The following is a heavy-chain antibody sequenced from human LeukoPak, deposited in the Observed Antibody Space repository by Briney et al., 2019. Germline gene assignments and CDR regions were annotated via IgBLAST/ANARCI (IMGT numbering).Heavy chain of an antibody. CDR3: ASLDYYDSSGYPPSHVVY. Sequence: SETLSPTCTVSGGSFSSYYWSWIRQPPGKGLEWIGYIYYSGSTNYNPSLKSRITILVDTFKNQFSLKLSSVTAADTAVYYCASLDYYDSSGYPPSHVVYWGQGTLVTASS. V-gene: IGHV4-59*01. J-gene: IGHJ4*02. D-gene: IGHD3-22*01. CDR2: IYYSGST. CDR1: GGSFSSYY.